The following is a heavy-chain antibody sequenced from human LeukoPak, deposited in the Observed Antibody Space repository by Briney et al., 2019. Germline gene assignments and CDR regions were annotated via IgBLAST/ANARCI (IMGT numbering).Heavy chain of an antibody. J-gene: IGHJ3*02. V-gene: IGHV3-64*01. CDR2: ISSNGGST. D-gene: IGHD6-13*01. Sequence: GGSLRLSCAASGFTFSSYAMHWVRQAPGKGLEYVSAISSNGGSTYYANSVKGRFTISRDNSKNTLYLQMGSLRAEDMAVYYCARAVVSSWYTGGAFDIWGQGTMVTVSS. CDR1: GFTFSSYA. CDR3: ARAVVSSWYTGGAFDI.